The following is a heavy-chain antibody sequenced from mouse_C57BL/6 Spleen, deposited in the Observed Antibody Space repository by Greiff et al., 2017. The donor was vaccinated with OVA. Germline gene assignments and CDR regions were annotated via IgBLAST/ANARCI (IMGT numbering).Heavy chain of an antibody. D-gene: IGHD2-10*02. J-gene: IGHJ3*01. V-gene: IGHV1-52*01. CDR1: GYTFTSYW. CDR2: IDPSDSET. CDR3: ARYGPEYGNYPAWFAY. Sequence: VKLQQPGAELVRPGSSVKLSCKASGYTFTSYWMHWVKQRPIQGLEWIGNIDPSDSETHYNQKFKDKATLTVDKSSSTAYMQLSSLTSEDSAVYYCARYGPEYGNYPAWFAYWGQGTLVTVSA.